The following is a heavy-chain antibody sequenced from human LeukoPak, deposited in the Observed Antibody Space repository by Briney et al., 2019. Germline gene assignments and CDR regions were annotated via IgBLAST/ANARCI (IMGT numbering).Heavy chain of an antibody. J-gene: IGHJ5*02. V-gene: IGHV4-39*01. CDR3: ARLVAVTGTVDWFDP. D-gene: IGHD2-21*02. CDR1: GGSISSSSYY. CDR2: IYYSGST. Sequence: SETLSLTCTVSGGSISSSSYYWGWIRQPPGKGLEWIGSIYYSGSTYYNPSLKSRVTLSVDTSKNQFSLKLSSVTAADTAVYYCARLVAVTGTVDWFDPWGQGTVVTVSS.